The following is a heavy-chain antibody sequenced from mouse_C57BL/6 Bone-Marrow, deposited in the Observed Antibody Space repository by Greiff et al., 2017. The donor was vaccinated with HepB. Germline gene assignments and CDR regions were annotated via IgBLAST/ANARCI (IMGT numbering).Heavy chain of an antibody. CDR1: GFTFSDYG. Sequence: EVKLVESGGGLVQPGGSLKLSCAASGFTFSDYGMAWVRQAPRKGPEWVAFISNLAYSIYYADTVKGRFTISRENAKNTLYLEMSSLRSEDTAMYYCARRISLYAMDYWGQGTSVTVSS. V-gene: IGHV5-15*01. J-gene: IGHJ4*01. CDR2: ISNLAYSI. CDR3: ARRISLYAMDY.